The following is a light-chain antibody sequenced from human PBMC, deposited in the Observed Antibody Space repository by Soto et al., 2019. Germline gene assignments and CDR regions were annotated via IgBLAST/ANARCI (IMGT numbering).Light chain of an antibody. CDR3: QQRET. V-gene: IGKV3-11*01. CDR2: DAS. J-gene: IGKJ1*01. Sequence: EIVLTQSPATLSLSPGEKATLSCRASQSVSSYLAWYQQKPGQAPRLLIYDASNRATGIPARFSGSGSGTVFTLTISSLEPEDFAVYYCQQRETFGQGTKVDIK. CDR1: QSVSSY.